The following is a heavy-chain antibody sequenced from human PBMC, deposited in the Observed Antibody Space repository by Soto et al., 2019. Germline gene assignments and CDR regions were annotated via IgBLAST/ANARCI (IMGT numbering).Heavy chain of an antibody. Sequence: QVQLVESGGGVVQPGRSLRLSCAASGFTFSSYGMHWVRQAPGKGLEWVAVISYDGSNKYYADSVKGRFTISRDNAKNTLYLQMISLRAEDTAVYYCAKDRGIVVVVAATPFDYWGQGTLVTVSS. CDR2: ISYDGSNK. V-gene: IGHV3-30*18. CDR1: GFTFSSYG. J-gene: IGHJ4*02. D-gene: IGHD2-15*01. CDR3: AKDRGIVVVVAATPFDY.